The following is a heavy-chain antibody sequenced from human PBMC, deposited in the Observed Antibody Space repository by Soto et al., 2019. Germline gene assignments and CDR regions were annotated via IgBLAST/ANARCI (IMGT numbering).Heavy chain of an antibody. J-gene: IGHJ6*02. CDR2: MYNTGST. D-gene: IGHD2-21*02. V-gene: IGHV4-59*01. CDR3: ARDVWGYWGTDCFPLDV. CDR1: GGTISRYY. Sequence: QVQLQESGPGLVKPSETLSLTCTVSGGTISRYYWSWIRQPPGKGLEWIGYMYNTGSTVYNPSFKSRVSISVDTAKNQFSLKLNSVTAADTGVYYCARDVWGYWGTDCFPLDVWGQGTTVTVSS.